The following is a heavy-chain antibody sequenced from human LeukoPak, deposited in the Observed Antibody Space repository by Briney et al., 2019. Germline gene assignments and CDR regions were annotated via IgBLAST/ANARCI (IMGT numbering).Heavy chain of an antibody. V-gene: IGHV4-34*01. D-gene: IGHD2-8*02. CDR3: ARKGWWYNWFDP. CDR1: GGSFSGYY. J-gene: IGHJ5*02. CDR2: INHSGST. Sequence: SETLSLTCAVYGGSFSGYYWSWIRQPPGKGLEWIGEINHSGSTNYNPSLKSRVTISVDTSKSQFSLKLSSVTAADTAVYYCARKGWWYNWFDPWGQGTLVTVSS.